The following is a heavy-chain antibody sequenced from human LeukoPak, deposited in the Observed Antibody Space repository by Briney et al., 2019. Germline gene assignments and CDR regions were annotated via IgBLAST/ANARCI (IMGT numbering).Heavy chain of an antibody. V-gene: IGHV3-7*04. D-gene: IGHD2-2*01. CDR1: GFTFGTYW. CDR3: ARDMRGDGFDI. CDR2: IRQDGSEK. Sequence: GGSLILSCAASGFTFGTYWMTWVRQAPGKGLEWVANIRQDGSEKYYVDSVEGRFTISRDNAKKSLFLQMNSLRAEDTAVYYCARDMRGDGFDIWGQGTMVTVSS. J-gene: IGHJ3*02.